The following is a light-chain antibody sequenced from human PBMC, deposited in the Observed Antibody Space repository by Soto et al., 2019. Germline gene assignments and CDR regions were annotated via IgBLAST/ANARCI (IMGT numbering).Light chain of an antibody. CDR2: DVS. J-gene: IGLJ1*01. CDR1: SSDVGGYNY. Sequence: QSALTQPASVSGSPGQSITISCTGTSSDVGGYNYVSWYQQHPGKAPKLMIYDVSNRPSGVSNRFSGSKSGNTAPLTISGLQAEDEADYYCSSYTSSSRVFGTGTKLTVL. CDR3: SSYTSSSRV. V-gene: IGLV2-14*01.